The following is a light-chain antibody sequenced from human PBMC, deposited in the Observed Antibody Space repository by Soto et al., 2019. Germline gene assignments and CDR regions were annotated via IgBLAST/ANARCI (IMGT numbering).Light chain of an antibody. CDR3: SSYTSSIALYV. CDR2: EVS. V-gene: IGLV2-14*01. J-gene: IGLJ1*01. Sequence: QSALTQPASVSGSPGQSFTISCTGTSSDIGGYNTVSWYQQHPGKVPKLIIYEVSNRPSGVSYRFSGSKSGNTASLTISGLQAEDEADYYCSSYTSSIALYVFGAGTKVTVL. CDR1: SSDIGGYNT.